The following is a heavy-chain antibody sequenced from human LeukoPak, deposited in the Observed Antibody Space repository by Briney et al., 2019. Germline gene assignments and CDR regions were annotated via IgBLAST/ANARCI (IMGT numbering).Heavy chain of an antibody. J-gene: IGHJ5*02. CDR1: GYTFTGYY. V-gene: IGHV1-2*02. D-gene: IGHD6-13*01. Sequence: GTSVKVSCKASGYTFTGYYMNWVRQAPGQGLEWMGWINPNSGGTNYAQKFQGRVTMTRDTSISTAYMELSRLRSDDTAVYYCARALYSSSNWFDPWGQGTLVTVSS. CDR2: INPNSGGT. CDR3: ARALYSSSNWFDP.